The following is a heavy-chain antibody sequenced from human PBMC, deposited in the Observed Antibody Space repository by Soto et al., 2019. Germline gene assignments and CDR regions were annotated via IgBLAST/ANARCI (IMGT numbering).Heavy chain of an antibody. Sequence: QVQLVQSGAEVRKPGSSVRVSCKASGGSFNRHTISWVRQAPGQGLGWMGGIIPIFGTANHAQKFLGRVTIIADESTSTVYMELSSLRSDDTAIYYCARGWGYDSTDYYYAYWGQGTLVIVSS. CDR2: IIPIFGTA. CDR1: GGSFNRHT. V-gene: IGHV1-69*01. J-gene: IGHJ4*02. D-gene: IGHD3-22*01. CDR3: ARGWGYDSTDYYYAY.